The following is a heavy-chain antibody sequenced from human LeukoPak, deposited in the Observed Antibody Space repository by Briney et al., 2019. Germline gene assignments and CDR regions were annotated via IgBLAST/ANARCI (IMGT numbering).Heavy chain of an antibody. CDR2: INPSGGST. D-gene: IGHD4-23*01. Sequence: ASVKVSCKASGYAFTDYYIHWVRQAPGQGLEWMGIINPSGGSTSYAQKFQGRVTMTRDMSTSTDYMELRSLRSEDTAVYYCARDNSVEDTAWWFDPWGQGTLVTVSS. CDR3: ARDNSVEDTAWWFDP. V-gene: IGHV1-46*01. J-gene: IGHJ5*02. CDR1: GYAFTDYY.